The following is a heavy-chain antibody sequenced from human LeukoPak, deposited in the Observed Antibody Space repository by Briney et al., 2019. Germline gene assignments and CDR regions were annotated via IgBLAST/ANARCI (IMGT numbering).Heavy chain of an antibody. Sequence: SETLSLTCAVSGYSISSGHYWGWIRQPPGKGLERIGSIYHSGSTYYNPSLKSRVTISVDTSKNQFSLKLSSVTAADTAVYYCARERGYSYGYDDYWGQGTLVTVSS. CDR3: ARERGYSYGYDDY. D-gene: IGHD5-18*01. V-gene: IGHV4-38-2*02. J-gene: IGHJ4*02. CDR2: IYHSGST. CDR1: GYSISSGHY.